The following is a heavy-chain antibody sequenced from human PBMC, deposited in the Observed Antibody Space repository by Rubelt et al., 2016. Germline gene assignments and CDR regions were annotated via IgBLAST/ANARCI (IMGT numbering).Heavy chain of an antibody. V-gene: IGHV4-34*01. J-gene: IGHJ5*02. D-gene: IGHD4-17*01. CDR3: ARGGGYRDYDSMKWFDP. CDR2: INHSGST. CDR1: GGSFSGYY. Sequence: QVQLQQWGAGLLKPSETLSLTCAVYGGSFSGYYWSWIRQSPGKGLEWIGEINHSGSTNYNPSLKSRVTISLETSKNQFSLNLSAVTAADTAVYYCARGGGYRDYDSMKWFDPWGQGTLVTVSS.